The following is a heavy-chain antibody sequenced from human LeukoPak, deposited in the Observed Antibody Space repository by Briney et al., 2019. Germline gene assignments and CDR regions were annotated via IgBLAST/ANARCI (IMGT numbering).Heavy chain of an antibody. CDR3: ARAPGYSSSWYDY. J-gene: IGHJ4*02. D-gene: IGHD6-13*01. V-gene: IGHV4-59*01. Sequence: SETLSLTCTVSGGSISSYYWSWIRQPPGKGLEWIGYIYYSGSTNYNPSLKGRFTISVDTSKNQFSLKLSSVTAADTAVYYCARAPGYSSSWYDYWGQGTLVTVSS. CDR1: GGSISSYY. CDR2: IYYSGST.